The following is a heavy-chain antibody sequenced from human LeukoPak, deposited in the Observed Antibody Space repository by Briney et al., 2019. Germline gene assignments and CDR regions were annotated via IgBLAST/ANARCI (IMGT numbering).Heavy chain of an antibody. CDR3: ARALGSGWYYFDY. D-gene: IGHD6-19*01. V-gene: IGHV3-48*03. Sequence: PGGSLRLSCAASGFTFSSYEMNWVRQAPGKGLEWISYISSRGTTMYYADSVKGRFTVSRDNAKDSLYLQMNSLRGEDTAIYYCARALGSGWYYFDYWGQGTLVTVSS. CDR1: GFTFSSYE. J-gene: IGHJ4*02. CDR2: ISSRGTTM.